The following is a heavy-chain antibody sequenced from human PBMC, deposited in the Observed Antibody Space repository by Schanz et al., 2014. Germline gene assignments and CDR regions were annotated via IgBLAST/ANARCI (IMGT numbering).Heavy chain of an antibody. D-gene: IGHD1-26*01. CDR1: GFTFSSHS. CDR3: ARRYSGRYCFDS. CDR2: ISGSGNTI. J-gene: IGHJ4*02. Sequence: EVQLVESGGNLVQPGGSLRLSCVASGFTFSSHSMNWVRQAPGQGLEWLSYISGSGNTIYYADSVKGRFTISRDNAKNSLSLQMDRLRDEDTAVYYCARRYSGRYCFDSCGQGTLVAVSS. V-gene: IGHV3-48*02.